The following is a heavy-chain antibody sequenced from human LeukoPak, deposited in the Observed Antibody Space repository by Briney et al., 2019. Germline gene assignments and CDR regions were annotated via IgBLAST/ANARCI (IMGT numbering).Heavy chain of an antibody. V-gene: IGHV3-23*01. D-gene: IGHD1-14*01. CDR1: GFTFSSYS. Sequence: GGSLRLSCAASGFTFSSYSMNWVRQAPGKGLEWVSGISGSGGRTYYADSVKGRFTISRDDSKNTLYLQMNSLRAEDTAVYYCAKATGYLLWGQGTLVTVSS. CDR3: AKATGYLL. CDR2: ISGSGGRT. J-gene: IGHJ4*02.